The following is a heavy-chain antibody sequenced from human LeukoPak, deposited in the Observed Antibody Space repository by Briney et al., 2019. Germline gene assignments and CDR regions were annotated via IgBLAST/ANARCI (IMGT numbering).Heavy chain of an antibody. CDR2: IYYSGST. V-gene: IGHV4-39*01. D-gene: IGHD6-19*01. Sequence: SETLSLTCTVSGGSISSSSYSWGWIRQPPGKGLEWIGSIYYSGSTYYNPSLKSRVTISVDTSKNQFSLKLSSVTAADTAVYYCAGSGWKPEFDYWGQGTLVTVSS. J-gene: IGHJ4*02. CDR3: AGSGWKPEFDY. CDR1: GGSISSSSYS.